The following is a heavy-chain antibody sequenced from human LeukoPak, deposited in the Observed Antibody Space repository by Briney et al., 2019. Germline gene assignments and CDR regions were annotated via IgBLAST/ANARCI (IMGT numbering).Heavy chain of an antibody. CDR1: GGSISGYY. CDR3: ARDSGYYYDISGYFDY. CDR2: IYSTGST. Sequence: SETLSLTCTVSGGSISGYYWSRVRQSPEKGLESIGFIYSTGSTSYNPSLRSRVTISIDTSKNQFSLKLSSVTAADTAVYYCARDSGYYYDISGYFDYWGQGTLVTVSS. D-gene: IGHD3-22*01. J-gene: IGHJ4*02. V-gene: IGHV4-4*08.